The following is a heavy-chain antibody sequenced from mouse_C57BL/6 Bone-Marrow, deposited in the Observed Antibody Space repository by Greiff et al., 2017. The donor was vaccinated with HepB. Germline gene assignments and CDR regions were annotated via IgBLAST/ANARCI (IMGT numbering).Heavy chain of an antibody. D-gene: IGHD2-2*01. CDR1: GFSLTSYG. V-gene: IGHV2-2*01. CDR2: IWSGGST. CDR3: ASPIYYGYDGFAY. Sequence: VMLVESGPGLVQPSQSLSITCTVSGFSLTSYGVHWVRQSPGKGLEWLGVIWSGGSTDYNAAFISRLSISKDNSKSQVFFKMNSLQADDTALYYCASPIYYGYDGFAYWGQGTLVTVSA. J-gene: IGHJ3*01.